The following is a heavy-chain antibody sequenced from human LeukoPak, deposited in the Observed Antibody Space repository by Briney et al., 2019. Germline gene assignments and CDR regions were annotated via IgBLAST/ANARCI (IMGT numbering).Heavy chain of an antibody. J-gene: IGHJ5*02. CDR1: GFTVSNNY. V-gene: IGHV4-59*02. Sequence: GSLRLSCAASGFTVSNNYMGWVRQAPGKGLEWIGYISDSGSTNYNPSLKSRVTISVDASKNQFSLKLASVTAADTAVYYCARDLVLHGSNWFDPWGQGTLVTVSS. D-gene: IGHD3-10*01. CDR2: ISDSGST. CDR3: ARDLVLHGSNWFDP.